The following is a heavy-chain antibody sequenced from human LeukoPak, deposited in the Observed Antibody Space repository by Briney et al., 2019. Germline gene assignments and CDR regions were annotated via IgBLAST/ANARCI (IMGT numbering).Heavy chain of an antibody. CDR1: GGSISSYF. J-gene: IGHJ6*03. D-gene: IGHD2-15*01. CDR2: IYDSGST. Sequence: SETLSLTCTVSGGSISSYFWSWIRQPPGKGLEWIGYIYDSGSTNYTPSLKSRVTISVDTSKNQFSLKLSSVTAADTAVYYCARSVEGYCSGGSCYSYYYYMDVWGKGTTVTVSS. V-gene: IGHV4-59*01. CDR3: ARSVEGYCSGGSCYSYYYYMDV.